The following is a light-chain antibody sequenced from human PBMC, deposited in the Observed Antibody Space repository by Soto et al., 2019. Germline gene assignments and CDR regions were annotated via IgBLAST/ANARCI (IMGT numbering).Light chain of an antibody. CDR3: QEYNGRSS. Sequence: EGVTTQSQATLSVSPGERATLSCRASQNVGGDLAWYQQKPGQAPRLLIYRTSTRANGTPVRFSGSGSGTECTLTISSLQSEEFAVYYCQEYNGRSSFGQGTKVEMK. V-gene: IGKV3-15*01. CDR1: QNVGGD. J-gene: IGKJ1*01. CDR2: RTS.